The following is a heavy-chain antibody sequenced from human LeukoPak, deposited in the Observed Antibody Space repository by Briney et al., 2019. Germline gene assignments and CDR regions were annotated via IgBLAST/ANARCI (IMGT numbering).Heavy chain of an antibody. CDR3: ARDPVAGDDAFDV. D-gene: IGHD6-19*01. Sequence: GGSLRLSCAASGFTFSSYWMSWVRQAPGKGLEWVASIDQDGSDKFSVDSVKGRFTISRDNARNSMYLQMNSLRAEDTAVYYCARDPVAGDDAFDVWGQGTLVTVSS. CDR2: IDQDGSDK. V-gene: IGHV3-7*01. J-gene: IGHJ3*01. CDR1: GFTFSSYW.